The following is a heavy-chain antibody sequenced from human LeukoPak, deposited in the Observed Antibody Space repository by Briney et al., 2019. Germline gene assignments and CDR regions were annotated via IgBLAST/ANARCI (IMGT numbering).Heavy chain of an antibody. J-gene: IGHJ4*02. CDR2: ISGSGGST. CDR3: AKDLGGRGYSYGYDY. Sequence: GGSLRLSCAASGFTFSSYAMSWVRQAPGKGLEWVSAISGSGGSTYYADSVKGRFTISRDNSKNTLYLQMNSLRAEDTAVYYCAKDLGGRGYSYGYDYWGQGTLVTVSS. CDR1: GFTFSSYA. V-gene: IGHV3-23*01. D-gene: IGHD5-18*01.